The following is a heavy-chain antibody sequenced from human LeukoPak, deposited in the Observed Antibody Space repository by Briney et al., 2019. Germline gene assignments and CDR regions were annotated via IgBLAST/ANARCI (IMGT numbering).Heavy chain of an antibody. CDR3: ARTGSSGSFSDY. Sequence: SETLSLTCSVSPGSLSTYWWSWIRQPPGKGLEWIGFIHYTGGTLYNPSLESRVTLSVDVSESRFSLSLSSATAADTAVYYCARTGSSGSFSDYWGQGTLVTVSS. D-gene: IGHD3-10*01. V-gene: IGHV4-59*01. CDR1: PGSLSTYW. J-gene: IGHJ4*02. CDR2: IHYTGGT.